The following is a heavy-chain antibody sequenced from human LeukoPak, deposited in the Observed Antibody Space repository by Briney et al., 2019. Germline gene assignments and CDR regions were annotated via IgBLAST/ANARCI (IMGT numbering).Heavy chain of an antibody. D-gene: IGHD1-1*01. CDR1: GFSFSSNW. CDR2: IKRDGSQK. Sequence: GGPLRLSCAAPGFSFSSNWMGWVRQAPGKGLEWVAHIKRDGSQKYYLDSVKGRFTISRDNAKNSLYLQMNSLRVEDTAVYYCARLGLEVGGPNWFDPWGQGTLVTVSS. V-gene: IGHV3-7*01. CDR3: ARLGLEVGGPNWFDP. J-gene: IGHJ5*02.